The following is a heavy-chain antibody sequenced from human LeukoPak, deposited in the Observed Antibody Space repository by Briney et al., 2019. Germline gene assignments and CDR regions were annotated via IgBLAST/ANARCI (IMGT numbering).Heavy chain of an antibody. CDR3: ARQYCTSTTCWGYFDY. CDR1: GGSISNTYY. Sequence: SETLSLTCTASGGSISNTYYWGWIRQPPGRGLEWIGIIYYSGSTYYNPSLKSRVTISVATSKNQFSLKLSSVTAADTAVYYCARQYCTSTTCWGYFDYWGQGTLVTVSS. CDR2: IYYSGST. V-gene: IGHV4-39*01. D-gene: IGHD2-2*01. J-gene: IGHJ4*02.